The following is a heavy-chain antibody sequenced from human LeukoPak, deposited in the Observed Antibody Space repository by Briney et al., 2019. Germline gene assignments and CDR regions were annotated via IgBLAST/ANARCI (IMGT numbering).Heavy chain of an antibody. D-gene: IGHD1-26*01. CDR3: AKSGRKYYPVLGLDF. Sequence: PGRSLRLSCAASGFPFDDFAMHWVRQAPGKGLEWVAGISWSTSTTAYANSVKGRFTISSDSARNSLYLQMDSLRVEDTALYYRAKSGRKYYPVLGLDFWGQGTLVTVSS. V-gene: IGHV3-9*01. J-gene: IGHJ4*02. CDR2: ISWSTSTT. CDR1: GFPFDDFA.